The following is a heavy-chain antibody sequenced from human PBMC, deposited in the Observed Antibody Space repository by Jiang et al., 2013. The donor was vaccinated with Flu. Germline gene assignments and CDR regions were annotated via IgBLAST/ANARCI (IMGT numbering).Heavy chain of an antibody. CDR1: GGSVSSGSYY. Sequence: PGLVKPSETLSLTCTVSGGSVSSGSYYWSWIRQPPGKGLEWIGYIYYSGSTNYNPSLKSRVTISVDTSKNQFSLKLSSVTAADTAVYYCARSVVYYDILTGYYPINWFDPWGQGTLVTVSS. CDR2: IYYSGST. CDR3: ARSVVYYDILTGYYPINWFDP. J-gene: IGHJ5*02. V-gene: IGHV4-61*01. D-gene: IGHD3-9*01.